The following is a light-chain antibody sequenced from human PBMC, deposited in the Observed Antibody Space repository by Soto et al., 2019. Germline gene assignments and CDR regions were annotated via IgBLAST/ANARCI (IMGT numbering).Light chain of an antibody. CDR3: QQYTNWPPLT. Sequence: EIVMTQSPATLSVTPGEGATLSCRASQSVHSDLAWYQQKPGQAPRLLIYDASTRATGIPARFSGSGSGTEFTLTISSLQSEDFAVYYCQQYTNWPPLTFGGGTKVEI. J-gene: IGKJ4*01. V-gene: IGKV3-15*01. CDR2: DAS. CDR1: QSVHSD.